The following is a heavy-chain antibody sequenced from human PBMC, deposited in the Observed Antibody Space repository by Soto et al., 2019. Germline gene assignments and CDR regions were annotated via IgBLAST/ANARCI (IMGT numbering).Heavy chain of an antibody. CDR3: GRDRHYYDSSGYFPLRVFDY. J-gene: IGHJ4*02. D-gene: IGHD3-22*01. CDR2: IYYSGST. Sequence: SETLSLTCTVSGGSISSYYWSWIRQPPGKGLEWIGYIYYSGSTNYNPSLKSRVTISVDTSKNQFSLKLSSVTAADTAVYYCGRDRHYYDSSGYFPLRVFDYWGQGTLVTVSS. V-gene: IGHV4-59*01. CDR1: GGSISSYY.